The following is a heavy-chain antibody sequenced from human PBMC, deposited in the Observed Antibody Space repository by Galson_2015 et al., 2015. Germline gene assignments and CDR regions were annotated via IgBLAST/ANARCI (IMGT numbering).Heavy chain of an antibody. V-gene: IGHV3-21*01. CDR2: ISSTTTYI. D-gene: IGHD3-3*01. CDR1: EFTFSSYY. CDR3: ARQILDYDFRSGYYPTNFDY. Sequence: SLRLCCAASEFTFSSYYMSWVRQAPGQGLEWVSSISSTTTYIYYAKSVKGRFTISRDNAKNSLYLQMNSLGAEDTAVYYCARQILDYDFRSGYYPTNFDYWGQGTLVTVSS. J-gene: IGHJ4*02.